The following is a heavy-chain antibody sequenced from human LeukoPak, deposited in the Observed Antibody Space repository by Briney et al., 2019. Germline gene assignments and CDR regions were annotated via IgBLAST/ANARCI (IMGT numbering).Heavy chain of an antibody. CDR2: ISWNSGSI. D-gene: IGHD3-22*01. V-gene: IGHV3-9*03. CDR1: GFTFDDYA. CDR3: AKDIGAYYYDSSGYYRNAFDI. Sequence: PGGSLRLSCAASGFTFDDYAMHWVRQAPRKGLEWVSGISWNSGSIGYADSVKGRFTISRDNAKNSLYLQMNSLRAEDMALYYCAKDIGAYYYDSSGYYRNAFDIWGQGTMVTVSS. J-gene: IGHJ3*02.